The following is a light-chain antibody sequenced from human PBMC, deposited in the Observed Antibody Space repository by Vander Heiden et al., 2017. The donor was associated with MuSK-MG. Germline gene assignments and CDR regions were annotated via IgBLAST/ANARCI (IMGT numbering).Light chain of an antibody. Sequence: EIVLTQPPATLALSPGERATLSCRASQSVTNYLAWYQQKPGQAPRLLIYDGSNRATGIPARFRGSGSGIDFTLTISSLEPEDFAVYYCLQRRNWPPWTFGQGTKVEMK. CDR3: LQRRNWPPWT. V-gene: IGKV3-11*01. CDR1: QSVTNY. CDR2: DGS. J-gene: IGKJ1*01.